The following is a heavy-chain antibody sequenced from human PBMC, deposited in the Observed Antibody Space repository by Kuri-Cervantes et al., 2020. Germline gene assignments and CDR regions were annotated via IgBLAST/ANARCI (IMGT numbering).Heavy chain of an antibody. J-gene: IGHJ5*02. V-gene: IGHV3-30-3*01. CDR1: GFTFSSYA. CDR3: AKDLISRFHWFDP. CDR2: ISYDGSNK. Sequence: GGSLRLSCAASGFTFSSYAMHWVRQAPGKGLEWVAVISYDGSNKYYADSVKGRFTISRDNSKNTLYLQMNSLRAEDTAVYYCAKDLISRFHWFDPWGQGTLVTVSS. D-gene: IGHD3-3*01.